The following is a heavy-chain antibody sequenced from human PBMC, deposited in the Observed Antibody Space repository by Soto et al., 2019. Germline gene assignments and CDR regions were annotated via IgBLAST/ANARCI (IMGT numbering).Heavy chain of an antibody. J-gene: IGHJ5*02. D-gene: IGHD3-10*01. CDR3: ARPLRGTGRNWFAP. Sequence: QVQLVQSGAEVKKPGASVKVSCKASGYTFTSYDINWVRQATGQGLEWMGWMNPNSGNTGYAQKFQGRVTMTRNTSISTAYMERSRLRSEDTAVYYCARPLRGTGRNWFAPWGQGTLVTVSS. CDR2: MNPNSGNT. CDR1: GYTFTSYD. V-gene: IGHV1-8*01.